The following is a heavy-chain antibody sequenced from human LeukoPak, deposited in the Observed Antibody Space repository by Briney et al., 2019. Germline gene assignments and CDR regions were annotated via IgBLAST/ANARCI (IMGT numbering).Heavy chain of an antibody. Sequence: SETLSLTCTVSGGSISSSSYYWAWIRQPPWKGLEWIGSIYYIGNTYYSPSLKSRVSISVDTSKNQFSLQLTSVTAADTAIYYCARITRPYDSSGFLIWGQGTMVTVSS. CDR3: ARITRPYDSSGFLI. CDR2: IYYIGNT. CDR1: GGSISSSSYY. V-gene: IGHV4-39*07. D-gene: IGHD3-22*01. J-gene: IGHJ3*02.